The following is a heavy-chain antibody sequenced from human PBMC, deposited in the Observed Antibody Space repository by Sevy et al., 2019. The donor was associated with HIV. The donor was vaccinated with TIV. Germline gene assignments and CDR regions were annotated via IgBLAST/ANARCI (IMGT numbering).Heavy chain of an antibody. Sequence: GGSLRLSCAASGFTFDDYAIHWVRQAPGKGLEWVSGVTWNSGIIDYADSVKGRFTISRDNAKNSLYLQMNSLRAEDTALYYCAKGAGQWMGDAIYIWGQGTMVTVSS. CDR1: GFTFDDYA. J-gene: IGHJ3*02. D-gene: IGHD6-19*01. V-gene: IGHV3-9*01. CDR2: VTWNSGII. CDR3: AKGAGQWMGDAIYI.